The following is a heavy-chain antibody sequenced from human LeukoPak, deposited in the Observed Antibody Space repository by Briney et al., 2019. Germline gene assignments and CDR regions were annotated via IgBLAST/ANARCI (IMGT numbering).Heavy chain of an antibody. CDR2: IQQHGSET. CDR3: ATYSSSNGREFQY. V-gene: IGHV3-7*01. J-gene: IGHJ1*01. Sequence: GGSLRLSCEGSGLTFSNYWMSWVRQAPGKGLEWVANIQQHGSETYYGDSVKGRFTISRDNAKNSLYLQMNSLRAEDTAVYYCATYSSSNGREFQYWGQGTLVTVSS. CDR1: GLTFSNYW. D-gene: IGHD2-2*01.